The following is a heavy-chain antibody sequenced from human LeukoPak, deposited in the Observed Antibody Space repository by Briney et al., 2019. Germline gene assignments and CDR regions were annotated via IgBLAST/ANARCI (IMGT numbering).Heavy chain of an antibody. J-gene: IGHJ6*03. D-gene: IGHD1-26*01. CDR2: INHSEST. Sequence: SETLSLTCAVYGGSFSGYYWSWIRQPPGKGLEWIGEINHSESTNYNPSLKSRVTISVDTSKNQFSLKLSSVTAADTSVYYCARRRVGATFYYYDYMDVWGKGTTVTVSS. V-gene: IGHV4-34*01. CDR1: GGSFSGYY. CDR3: ARRRVGATFYYYDYMDV.